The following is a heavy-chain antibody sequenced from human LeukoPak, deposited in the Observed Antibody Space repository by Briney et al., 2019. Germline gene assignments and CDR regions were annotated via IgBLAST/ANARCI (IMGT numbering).Heavy chain of an antibody. CDR3: ARNGYSGWSDY. D-gene: IGHD6-19*01. Sequence: SETLSLTRTVSGGSISSYYWSWIRQPPGKGLEWIGYIYYSGSTNYNPSLKSRVTISVDTSKNQFSLKLSSVTAADTAVYYCARNGYSGWSDYWGQGTLVTVSS. CDR1: GGSISSYY. J-gene: IGHJ4*02. CDR2: IYYSGST. V-gene: IGHV4-59*01.